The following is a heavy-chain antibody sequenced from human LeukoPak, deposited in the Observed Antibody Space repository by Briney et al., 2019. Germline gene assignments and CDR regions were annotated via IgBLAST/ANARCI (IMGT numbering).Heavy chain of an antibody. J-gene: IGHJ6*02. D-gene: IGHD6-19*01. CDR1: GGSVSSGSYY. Sequence: PSETLSLTCTVSGGSVSSGSYYWSWIRQPPGKGLEWIGYVYYSGSTNYNPSLKSRIIISVDTSKSQFSLKLSSVTAADTAVYYCARSAFGYSSGWFYGIDVWGQGTTVTVSS. CDR2: VYYSGST. V-gene: IGHV4-61*01. CDR3: ARSAFGYSSGWFYGIDV.